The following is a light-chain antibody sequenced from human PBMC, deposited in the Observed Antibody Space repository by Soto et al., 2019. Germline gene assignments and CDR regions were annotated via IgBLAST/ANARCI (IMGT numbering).Light chain of an antibody. V-gene: IGKV4-1*01. CDR2: WAS. J-gene: IGKJ5*01. Sequence: DIVMTQSPDSLAVSLGERATINCKSSQSVLYSSNNKNYLAWYQQKPGQPPKLLICWASTRESGVPDRFSGSGSGTDFTLSISSLQAEDVATYYCQQSYSTPITFGQGTRLEIK. CDR1: QSVLYSSNNKNY. CDR3: QQSYSTPIT.